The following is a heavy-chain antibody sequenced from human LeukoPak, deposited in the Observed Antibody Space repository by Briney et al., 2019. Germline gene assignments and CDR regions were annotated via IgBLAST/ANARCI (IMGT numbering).Heavy chain of an antibody. V-gene: IGHV3-7*01. CDR2: IKQDGSEK. CDR1: GFTFSTYC. J-gene: IGHJ2*01. Sequence: PGGSLRLSCAASGFTFSTYCMTWVRQAPGKGLEWVANIKQDGSEKYYVDSVKGRFTISRGNAKNSLFLQMNSLRAEDTAVYYCARDNTVWYPSWYFDLWGRGTLVTVSS. D-gene: IGHD6-13*01. CDR3: ARDNTVWYPSWYFDL.